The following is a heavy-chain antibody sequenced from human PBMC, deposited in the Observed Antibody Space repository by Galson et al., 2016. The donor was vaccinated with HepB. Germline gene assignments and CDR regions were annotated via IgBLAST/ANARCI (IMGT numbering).Heavy chain of an antibody. CDR1: GGSLSNYG. V-gene: IGHV1-69*06. D-gene: IGHD3-10*01. CDR2: NIPVSASP. J-gene: IGHJ6*02. CDR3: AGQRVESRLNMVRGRLSEDQYYYGLDV. Sequence: SVKVSCKASGGSLSNYGISWIFQAPGQGLEWMGGNIPVSASPNYAQKFQGRVTIFADTSTNTAYLEVYRLRSEDTAVYYCAGQRVESRLNMVRGRLSEDQYYYGLDVWGQGTTVSVSS.